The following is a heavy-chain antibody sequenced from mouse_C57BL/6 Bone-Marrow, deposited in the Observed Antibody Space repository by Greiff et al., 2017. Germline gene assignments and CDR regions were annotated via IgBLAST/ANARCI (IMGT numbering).Heavy chain of an antibody. J-gene: IGHJ2*01. Sequence: DVKVEESEGGLVQPGSSMKLSCTASGFTFSDYYMAWVRQVPEKGLEWVANINYDGSSTYYLDSLKSRFIISRDNAKNILYLQMSSLKSEDTATYYCARDRLGFFDYWGQGTTLTVSS. CDR1: GFTFSDYY. D-gene: IGHD4-1*01. CDR2: INYDGSST. CDR3: ARDRLGFFDY. V-gene: IGHV5-16*01.